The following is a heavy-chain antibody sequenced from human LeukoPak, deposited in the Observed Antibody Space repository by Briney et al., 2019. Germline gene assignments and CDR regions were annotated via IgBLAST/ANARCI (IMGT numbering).Heavy chain of an antibody. CDR1: GGTFSSYA. D-gene: IGHD6-6*01. V-gene: IGHV1-69*06. Sequence: SVKVSCKASGGTFSSYAISWVRQAPGQGLEWMGGIIPIFGTANYAQKFQGRVTITADKSTSTAYMELSSLRSEDTAVYYCASCIAARPQNFDYWGQGTLVTVSS. CDR2: IIPIFGTA. J-gene: IGHJ4*02. CDR3: ASCIAARPQNFDY.